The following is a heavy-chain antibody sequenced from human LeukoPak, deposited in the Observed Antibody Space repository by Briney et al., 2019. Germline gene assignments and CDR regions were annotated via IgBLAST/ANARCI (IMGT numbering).Heavy chain of an antibody. CDR1: GYTFTSYD. CDR2: MNPNSGNT. Sequence: ASVKVSCKASGYTFTSYDINWVRQATGQGLEWMGWMNPNSGNTGYAQKFQGRVTMTRNTSISTAYMELSSLGSEDTAVYYCARGRYYDFWSGCYTVAGNPYYFDYWGQGTLVTVSS. D-gene: IGHD3-3*01. CDR3: ARGRYYDFWSGCYTVAGNPYYFDY. V-gene: IGHV1-8*01. J-gene: IGHJ4*02.